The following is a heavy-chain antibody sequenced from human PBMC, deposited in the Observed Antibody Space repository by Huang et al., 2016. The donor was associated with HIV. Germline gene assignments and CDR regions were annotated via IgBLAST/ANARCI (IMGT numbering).Heavy chain of an antibody. CDR2: LSALCRAP. V-gene: IGHV1-69*01. CDR3: AMSLRYQYDSRSYWGRYFDY. CDR1: GGSFSDQI. J-gene: IGHJ4*02. D-gene: IGHD3-16*01. Sequence: QVQLEQSGPAVRKPGSSVKVSCQASGGSFSDQIISWVRQAPGQRFEWMGGLSALCRAPGYGEEFKGGVTMTADESTATIYMELNSLTSEDTAVYYCAMSLRYQYDSRSYWGRYFDYWGQGTLVTVSS.